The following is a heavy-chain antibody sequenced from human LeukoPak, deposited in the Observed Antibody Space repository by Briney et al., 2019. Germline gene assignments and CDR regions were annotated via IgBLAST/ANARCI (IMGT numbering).Heavy chain of an antibody. Sequence: GGSLRLSCAASGFTFNTYGMTWVRQAPGKGLEWVSAITSSGGSTYYGDSVKGRFTISRDNSKNTLYLQMNSLRAEDTAVYYCARVEESASFDPWGQGTLVTVSS. CDR2: ITSSGGST. J-gene: IGHJ5*02. V-gene: IGHV3-23*01. D-gene: IGHD3-3*01. CDR3: ARVEESASFDP. CDR1: GFTFNTYG.